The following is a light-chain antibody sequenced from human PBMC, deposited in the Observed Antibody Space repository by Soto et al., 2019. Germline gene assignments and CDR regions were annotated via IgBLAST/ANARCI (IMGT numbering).Light chain of an antibody. J-gene: IGKJ3*01. CDR2: DAS. Sequence: DIQMTQSPSTLSASVGDRVTITCRASQSISSWLAWYQQKPGKAPKLLIYDASSLESGVPSRFNGSGSGTEFTLTISSLQPDDFANYYCQQYNSSPFTFGPATKVDIK. V-gene: IGKV1-5*01. CDR3: QQYNSSPFT. CDR1: QSISSW.